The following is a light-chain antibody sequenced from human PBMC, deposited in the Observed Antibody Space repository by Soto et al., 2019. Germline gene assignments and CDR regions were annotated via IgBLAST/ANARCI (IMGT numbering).Light chain of an antibody. CDR1: QPISTS. CDR2: ALS. CDR3: QQSYSTPLT. Sequence: DIQLTQSPSFLSASIGDRVIITCRASQPISTSLHWFHQKPGKAPKLLIYALSNLQRGVPSRFSGSGTGTEFTLIISSLQPEDVGNYFCQQSYSTPLTFGGGTKVQI. J-gene: IGKJ4*01. V-gene: IGKV1-39*01.